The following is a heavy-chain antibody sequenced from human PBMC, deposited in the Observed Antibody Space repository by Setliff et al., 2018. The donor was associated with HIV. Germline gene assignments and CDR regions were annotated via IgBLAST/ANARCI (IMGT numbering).Heavy chain of an antibody. Sequence: NPSETLSLTCTVSGSSISGGSYYWGWIRQPAGKGLEGSGRIYTSGSTNYNPSLKSRVTISVDTSKNQFSLKLNSVTAADTAVYYCARGGSYGSSYWYFDLWGRGTLVTVSS. V-gene: IGHV4-61*02. CDR1: GSSISGGSYY. J-gene: IGHJ2*01. D-gene: IGHD5-18*01. CDR3: ARGGSYGSSYWYFDL. CDR2: IYTSGST.